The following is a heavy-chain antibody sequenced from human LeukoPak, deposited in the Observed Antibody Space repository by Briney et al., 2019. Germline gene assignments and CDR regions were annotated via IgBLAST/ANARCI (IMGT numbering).Heavy chain of an antibody. CDR2: ISGSAGST. CDR3: AKCRHYDSSGYYYWNFDL. J-gene: IGHJ2*01. D-gene: IGHD3-22*01. V-gene: IGHV3-23*01. CDR1: GFTFSSYA. Sequence: GGSLRLSCAASGFTFSSYAMSWVRQAPGKGLDWVSAISGSAGSTFYADSVKGRFTISRDNSKNTLYLQMNSLGAEDTAVYCCAKCRHYDSSGYYYWNFDLWGRGTLVTVSS.